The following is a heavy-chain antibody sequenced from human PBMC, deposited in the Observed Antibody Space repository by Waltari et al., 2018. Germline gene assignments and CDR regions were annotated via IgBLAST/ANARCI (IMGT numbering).Heavy chain of an antibody. Sequence: EVQLVESGGGLVQPGGSLGLSRSASGVTLRHYWRTWARQAPGKGLEWVANIKPDGSERNHADSVKGRFTISRDNADNSLFLQMTSLRAEDTAVYYCARVDHDDESCAYWGQGTLVTVSS. J-gene: IGHJ4*02. CDR1: GVTLRHYW. CDR3: ARVDHDDESCAY. CDR2: IKPDGSER. D-gene: IGHD3-16*01. V-gene: IGHV3-7*01.